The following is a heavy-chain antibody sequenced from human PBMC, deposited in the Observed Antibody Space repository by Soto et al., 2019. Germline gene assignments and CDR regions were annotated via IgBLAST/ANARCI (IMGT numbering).Heavy chain of an antibody. D-gene: IGHD1-1*01. CDR1: RYIFTAYF. Sequence: QVQLVQSGAEVKKPGSSVKVSCKAPRYIFTAYFMHWVRQAPGQGLDWMGWINPNNGATHYGLSFQGRVTMTRYTSISTAYMELSSLRSDDTSVYYCASHDPGARFDPWGQGTLVIVSS. J-gene: IGHJ5*02. CDR2: INPNNGAT. V-gene: IGHV1-2*02. CDR3: ASHDPGARFDP.